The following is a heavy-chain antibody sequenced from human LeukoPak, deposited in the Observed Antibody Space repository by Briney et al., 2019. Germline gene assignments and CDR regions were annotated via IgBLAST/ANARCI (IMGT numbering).Heavy chain of an antibody. CDR1: GYSISSGYY. Sequence: KPSETLSLTCDVSGYSISSGYYWGWVRQSPGKGLEWVGTLYHSVSTSYNPSLKSRVTISVDTSKNQLSLKLSSVTAADTAVYYCARSGCSGTYCPNFDYWGQGILVTVSS. CDR3: ARSGCSGTYCPNFDY. V-gene: IGHV4-38-2*01. J-gene: IGHJ4*02. D-gene: IGHD2-2*01. CDR2: LYHSVST.